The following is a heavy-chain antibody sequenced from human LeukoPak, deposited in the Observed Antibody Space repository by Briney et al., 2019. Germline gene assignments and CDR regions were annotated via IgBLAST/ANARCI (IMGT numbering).Heavy chain of an antibody. J-gene: IGHJ4*02. CDR2: ISRNGDTT. Sequence: GGSLRLSCSASGFTFSSFTMHWVRQAPGKGLEYVSAISRNGDTTYYAVSVEGRFTIARDNSKSTLYLQMSSLRPEDTAAYFCVKVGAYYEYDYWGQGTLVTVSS. D-gene: IGHD1-26*01. CDR3: VKVGAYYEYDY. CDR1: GFTFSSFT. V-gene: IGHV3-64D*09.